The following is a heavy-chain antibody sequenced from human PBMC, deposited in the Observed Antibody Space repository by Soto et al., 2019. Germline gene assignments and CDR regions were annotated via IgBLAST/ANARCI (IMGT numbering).Heavy chain of an antibody. CDR2: TYYRSKWNS. V-gene: IGHV6-1*01. J-gene: IGHJ4*02. Sequence: QVQLHQSGPGLVKPSQTLSLTCAISGDSVSRTSVAWNWIRQSPSRCPEWLGRTYYRSKWNSDYAVSVRRRITITPDTSKSQFSLHLNSVTPEDTAVYYCVRGQFSAFDCWGQGTLVTVPS. CDR3: VRGQFSAFDC. CDR1: GDSVSRTSVA.